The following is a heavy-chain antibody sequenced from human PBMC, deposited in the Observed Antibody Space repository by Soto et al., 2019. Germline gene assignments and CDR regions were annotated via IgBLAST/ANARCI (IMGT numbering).Heavy chain of an antibody. V-gene: IGHV3-30*18. CDR3: AKCVQVNWNYDAFHI. D-gene: IGHD1-7*01. Sequence: PGGSLILSCAASGFTFNTYDMHWVRQAPGKGLEWVAMISFDSRDQYYADSFKGRFTISRDNSENTVYLQMNSLRVDDTALYYCAKCVQVNWNYDAFHIWGQGIMVTVSS. CDR2: ISFDSRDQ. J-gene: IGHJ3*02. CDR1: GFTFNTYD.